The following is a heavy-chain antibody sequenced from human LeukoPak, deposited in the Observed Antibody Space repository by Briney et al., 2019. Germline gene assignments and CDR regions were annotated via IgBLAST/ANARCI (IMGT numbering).Heavy chain of an antibody. Sequence: SETLSLTCTVSGGSISSYYWSWIRQPPGKGLEWIGYIYYSGSTNYNPSLKSRVTISVDTSKNQFSLKLSSVTAADTAVYYCARRVGDQGVISRAFDIWGQGTMVTVSS. CDR1: GGSISSYY. D-gene: IGHD3-10*01. V-gene: IGHV4-59*08. CDR3: ARRVGDQGVISRAFDI. J-gene: IGHJ3*02. CDR2: IYYSGST.